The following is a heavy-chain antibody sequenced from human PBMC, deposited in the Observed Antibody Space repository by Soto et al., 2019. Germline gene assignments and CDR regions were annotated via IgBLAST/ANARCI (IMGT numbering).Heavy chain of an antibody. CDR2: MSAHNGNT. Sequence: QVHLVQSGAEVKKPGASVKVSCKASGYTFTSYGLTWVRQAPGQGLEWMGWMSAHNGNTDYAQKVQGRVIVTRDTSTCPAYLELKSLRSDDTAVYYCARGRYGDYWGQGALVTVSS. V-gene: IGHV1-18*01. D-gene: IGHD1-1*01. CDR3: ARGRYGDY. J-gene: IGHJ4*02. CDR1: GYTFTSYG.